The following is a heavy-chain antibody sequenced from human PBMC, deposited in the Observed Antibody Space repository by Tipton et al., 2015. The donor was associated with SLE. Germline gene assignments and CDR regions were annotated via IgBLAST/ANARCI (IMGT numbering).Heavy chain of an antibody. Sequence: VQLVQSGAELKKPGESLKISCQGSGYSFTTYWIAWVRQMPGKGLEWVGIIYPGDSDARYSPSFEGQITLSADKSATTAYLQWNSLKPWDSAMYYCARSGGETGSTFNLWGQGTLVTVSS. V-gene: IGHV5-51*03. CDR2: IYPGDSDA. CDR1: GYSFTTYW. J-gene: IGHJ4*02. CDR3: ARSGGETGSTFNL. D-gene: IGHD3-10*01.